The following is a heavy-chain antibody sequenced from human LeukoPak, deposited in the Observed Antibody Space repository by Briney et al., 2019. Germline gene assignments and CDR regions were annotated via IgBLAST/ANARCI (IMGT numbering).Heavy chain of an antibody. CDR1: GFTFSSHD. V-gene: IGHV3-13*01. J-gene: IGHJ4*02. CDR3: ARGSSRWYDFDY. D-gene: IGHD6-13*01. CDR2: IVTAGDT. Sequence: PGGSLRLSCAASGFTFSSHDMHWVRQVTGKGLEWVSSIVTAGDTYYPGSVKGRFTISRENAKNSLYLQMNSLRAGDTAVYYCARGSSRWYDFDYWGQGTLVTVSS.